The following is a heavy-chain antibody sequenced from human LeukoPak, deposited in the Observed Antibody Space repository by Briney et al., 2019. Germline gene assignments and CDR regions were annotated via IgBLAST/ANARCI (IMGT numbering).Heavy chain of an antibody. Sequence: SETLSLTCTVSGGSISSGDYYWSWIRQPPGKGLEWIGYIYYSGSTYYNPSLKSRVTISVDTSKNQFSLKLSSVTAADTAVYYCARVRMADYGDYANWFDPWGQGTLVTVSS. CDR1: GGSISSGDYY. D-gene: IGHD4-17*01. CDR2: IYYSGST. J-gene: IGHJ5*02. V-gene: IGHV4-30-4*01. CDR3: ARVRMADYGDYANWFDP.